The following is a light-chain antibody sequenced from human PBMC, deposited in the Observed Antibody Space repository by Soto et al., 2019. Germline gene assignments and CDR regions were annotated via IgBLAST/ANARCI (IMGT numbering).Light chain of an antibody. CDR2: EVS. CDR1: SRAVGGYNY. J-gene: IGLJ2*01. Sequence: QSVLTQPPSASGSPGQSVTISCTGTSRAVGGYNYVSWYQQHPGKAPKLMIYEVSKRPSGVPDRFSGSKSGNTASLTVSGLQAEDEADYYCSSYAGSSSVVFGGGTKLTVL. CDR3: SSYAGSSSVV. V-gene: IGLV2-8*01.